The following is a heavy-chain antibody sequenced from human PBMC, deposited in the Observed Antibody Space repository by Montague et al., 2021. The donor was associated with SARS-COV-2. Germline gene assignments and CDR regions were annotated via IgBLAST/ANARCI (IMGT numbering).Heavy chain of an antibody. J-gene: IGHJ4*02. CDR1: GDSIRNSDYS. V-gene: IGHV4-39*01. CDR2: IYNGGTT. CDR3: ATRTRYPQNDFGF. D-gene: IGHD1-14*01. Sequence: SETLSLTCTVSGDSIRNSDYSWGWVRQPPGKGLEWIGNIYNGGTTFYNPSLESRVTIFVDTSKNQFSLKLSSVTAADTAVYYCATRTRYPQNDFGFWGQGTLVTVPS.